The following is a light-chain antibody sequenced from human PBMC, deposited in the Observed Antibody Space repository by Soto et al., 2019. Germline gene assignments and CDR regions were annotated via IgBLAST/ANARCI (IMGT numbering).Light chain of an antibody. V-gene: IGKV1-17*01. CDR2: AAS. Sequence: RSTTSLSASLGDRVSITCRASRAIRNDLGWYQQKPGKAPKRLIYAASTLQSGVPSRFSGSGSGTEFTLTISRLQPEDFATYYCPHYSGYSYAFGQGTKVDIK. CDR3: PHYSGYSYA. J-gene: IGKJ1*01. CDR1: RAIRND.